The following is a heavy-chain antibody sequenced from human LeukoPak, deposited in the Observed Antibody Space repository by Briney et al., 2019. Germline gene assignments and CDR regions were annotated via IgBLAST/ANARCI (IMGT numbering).Heavy chain of an antibody. CDR2: IFWDDDK. D-gene: IGHD6-19*01. CDR3: AHRAVAGAYYFDY. J-gene: IGHJ4*02. CDR1: GFSLSTSGVA. Sequence: SGPTLVKPTQTLTLTCTSSGFSLSTSGVAVGWSRQPPGKALEWLALIFWDDDKRYSPSLRSRLTITKDTSKNQLALTMTNMDPVDTATYYCAHRAVAGAYYFDYWGQGTLVTVSS. V-gene: IGHV2-5*02.